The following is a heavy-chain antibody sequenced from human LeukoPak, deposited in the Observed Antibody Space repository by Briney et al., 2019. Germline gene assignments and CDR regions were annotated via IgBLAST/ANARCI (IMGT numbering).Heavy chain of an antibody. J-gene: IGHJ4*02. Sequence: GESLKISRKDSGYSFTRYWLGWVRQMPGKGLEWMGIIYPGDSDTRYSPSFQGQVTISADKSINTAYLQWSSLKPSDTAIYYCARRGEAMDPFDYWGQGTLVTVSS. CDR1: GYSFTRYW. CDR2: IYPGDSDT. D-gene: IGHD5-18*01. CDR3: ARRGEAMDPFDY. V-gene: IGHV5-51*01.